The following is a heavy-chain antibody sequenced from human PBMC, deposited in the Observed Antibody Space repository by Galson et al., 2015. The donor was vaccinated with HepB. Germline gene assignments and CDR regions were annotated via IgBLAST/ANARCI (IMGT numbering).Heavy chain of an antibody. CDR1: GGTFSSYA. V-gene: IGHV1-69*13. CDR3: ARDRVLYSGSSCCAAFDI. J-gene: IGHJ3*02. CDR2: IIPIFGTA. Sequence: SVKVSCKASGGTFSSYAISWVRQAPGQGLEWMGGIIPIFGTANYAQKFQGRVTITADESTSTAYMELSSLRSEDTAVYYCARDRVLYSGSSCCAAFDIWGQGTMVTVSS. D-gene: IGHD1-26*01.